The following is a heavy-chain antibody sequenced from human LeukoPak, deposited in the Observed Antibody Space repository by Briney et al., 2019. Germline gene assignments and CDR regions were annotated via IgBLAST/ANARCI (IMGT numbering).Heavy chain of an antibody. J-gene: IGHJ3*02. Sequence: PSETLSLTCTVSGGSISSYSWSWIRQPPGKGLEWIGYIYYSGSTNYNPSLKSRLTISVDTSKNQFSLKLSSVTAADTAVYYCARHGTTMVRGEMRGAFDIWGQGTMVTVSS. CDR1: GGSISSYS. CDR2: IYYSGST. V-gene: IGHV4-59*08. CDR3: ARHGTTMVRGEMRGAFDI. D-gene: IGHD3-10*01.